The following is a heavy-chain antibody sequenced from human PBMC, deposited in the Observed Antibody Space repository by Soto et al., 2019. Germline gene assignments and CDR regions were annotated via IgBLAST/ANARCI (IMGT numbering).Heavy chain of an antibody. Sequence: GGSLRLSCAASGFTFSNAWMNWVRQAPGKGLEWVGRIKSKTDGGTTDYAAPVKGRFTISRDDSKNTLYLQMNSLKTEDTAVYYCTTVRLELLDYYYYGMDVWGQGTTVTVSS. CDR1: GFTFSNAW. CDR3: TTVRLELLDYYYYGMDV. V-gene: IGHV3-15*07. D-gene: IGHD1-7*01. J-gene: IGHJ6*02. CDR2: IKSKTDGGTT.